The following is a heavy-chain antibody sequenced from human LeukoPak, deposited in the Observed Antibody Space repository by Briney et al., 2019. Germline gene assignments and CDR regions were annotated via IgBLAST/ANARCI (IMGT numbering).Heavy chain of an antibody. V-gene: IGHV4-4*07. J-gene: IGHJ6*02. D-gene: IGHD1-1*01. Sequence: SETLSLTCTVSGDSLRSYYWSWIRQPAGKGLEWLGHIDTSGSTNYNPSLKSRVTMSVDTSRNQFSLKLTSVTAADTAVYYCARDPRTLDYGMDVWGQGTAVTVSS. CDR3: ARDPRTLDYGMDV. CDR1: GDSLRSYY. CDR2: IDTSGST.